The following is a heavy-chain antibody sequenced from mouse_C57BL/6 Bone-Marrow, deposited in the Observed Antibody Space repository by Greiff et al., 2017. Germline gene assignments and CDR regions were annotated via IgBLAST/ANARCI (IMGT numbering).Heavy chain of an antibody. CDR1: GFTFSSYA. CDR3: ARDLWLSAWFAY. CDR2: ISDVGSYT. Sequence: EVKLVESGGGLVKPGGSLKLSCAASGFTFSSYAMSWVRQTPEKRLEWVATISDVGSYTYYPDNVKGRFTISRDNAKNNLYLQMSHLKSEDTAMYYCARDLWLSAWFAYWGQGTLVTVSA. V-gene: IGHV5-4*01. J-gene: IGHJ3*01. D-gene: IGHD2-2*01.